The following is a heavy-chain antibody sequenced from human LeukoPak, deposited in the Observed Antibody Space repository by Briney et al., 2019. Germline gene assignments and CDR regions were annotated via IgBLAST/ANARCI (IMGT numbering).Heavy chain of an antibody. J-gene: IGHJ5*02. CDR3: ARGYLDWFDP. D-gene: IGHD2/OR15-2a*01. CDR2: INHSGST. V-gene: IGHV4-34*01. Sequence: KTSETLSLTCAVYGGSFSVYYWSWIRQPPGKGLEWIGEINHSGSTNYNPSLKGRVTISVDTSKNQFSLKLSSVTAGDTAVYYCARGYLDWFDPWGQGTLVTVSS. CDR1: GGSFSVYY.